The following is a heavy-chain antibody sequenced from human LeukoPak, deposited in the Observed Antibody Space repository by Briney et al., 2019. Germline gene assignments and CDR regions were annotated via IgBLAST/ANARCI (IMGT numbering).Heavy chain of an antibody. Sequence: GGSLRLSCAASGFTFSSYGMSWVRQAPGKGLEWVSAISGSGGSTYYADSVKGRLTISRDNSKNTLYLQVNSLRAEDTAVYYCAKLPASYYYGSGRFGYFDYWGQGTLVTVSS. D-gene: IGHD3-10*01. CDR1: GFTFSSYG. J-gene: IGHJ4*02. CDR3: AKLPASYYYGSGRFGYFDY. V-gene: IGHV3-23*01. CDR2: ISGSGGST.